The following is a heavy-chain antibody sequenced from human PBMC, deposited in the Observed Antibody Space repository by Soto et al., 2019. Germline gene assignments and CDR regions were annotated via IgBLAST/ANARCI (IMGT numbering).Heavy chain of an antibody. D-gene: IGHD3-10*01. CDR2: ISYDGSNK. J-gene: IGHJ4*02. Sequence: QVQLVESGGGVVQPGRSLRLSCVASGFTFSSYAMHWVRQAPGKGLEWVAVISYDGSNKYYADSVKGRFTISRDNSKNTLYLQMNSLRAEDTAVYYCARDGGAGVQSNWGQGTLVTVSS. CDR1: GFTFSSYA. V-gene: IGHV3-30-3*01. CDR3: ARDGGAGVQSN.